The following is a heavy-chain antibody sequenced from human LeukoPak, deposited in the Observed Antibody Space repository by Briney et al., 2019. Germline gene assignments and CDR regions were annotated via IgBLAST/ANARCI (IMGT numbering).Heavy chain of an antibody. CDR1: GYTFTSYY. CDR3: ARDPLNWNDEKSQTFDY. CDR2: INPSGGST. J-gene: IGHJ4*02. V-gene: IGHV1-46*01. Sequence: ASVKVSCKASGYTFTSYYMHWVRQAPGQGLEWMGIINPSGGSTSYAQKFQGRVTMTRDTSTSTVYMELSSLRSEDTAVYYCARDPLNWNDEKSQTFDYWGQGTLVTVPS. D-gene: IGHD1-1*01.